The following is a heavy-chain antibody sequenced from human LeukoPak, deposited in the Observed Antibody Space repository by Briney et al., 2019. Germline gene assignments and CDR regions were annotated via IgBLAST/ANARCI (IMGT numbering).Heavy chain of an antibody. CDR2: INSDGSTT. CDR3: ASETYYCGSDSYYKGQL. Sequence: PGGSLRLSCAASGFTFSRYSMHWGRQAPGKGLLWVSRINSDGSTTTYADFVKGRFTISRDNTKNTLYLQMNSLRAEDTAVYYCASETYYCGSDSYYKGQLWGQGTLVTVSS. D-gene: IGHD3-10*01. J-gene: IGHJ4*02. V-gene: IGHV3-74*01. CDR1: GFTFSRYS.